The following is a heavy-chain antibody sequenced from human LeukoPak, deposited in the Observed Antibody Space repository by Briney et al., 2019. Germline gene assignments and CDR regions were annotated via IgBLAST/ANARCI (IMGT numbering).Heavy chain of an antibody. CDR2: IWYDGSKT. V-gene: IGHV3-33*03. CDR3: AKEVGPDLGS. D-gene: IGHD1-26*01. CDR1: GFTFSDYY. Sequence: QTGGSLRLSCAASGFTFSDYYMSWIRQPPGKGLEWVAIIWYDGSKTYYAESVKGRFTISRDNSNNMAYLQMSSLRVEDTAVYFCAKEVGPDLGSWGQGTLVTVSS. J-gene: IGHJ4*02.